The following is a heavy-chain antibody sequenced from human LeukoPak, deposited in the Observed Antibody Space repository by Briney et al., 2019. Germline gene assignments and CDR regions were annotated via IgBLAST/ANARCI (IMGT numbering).Heavy chain of an antibody. J-gene: IGHJ6*03. CDR3: AKETHYDFWSGYYTADYMDV. V-gene: IGHV3-30*02. Sequence: PGGFLRLSCAASGFTFSSDGMHWVRQAPGKGLEGGAFIRDDGSNKYYADSVTGRFTISTYNSKSTLYLQMNSLRAEDTAVYYCAKETHYDFWSGYYTADYMDVWGKGTTVTVSS. CDR2: IRDDGSNK. D-gene: IGHD3-3*01. CDR1: GFTFSSDG.